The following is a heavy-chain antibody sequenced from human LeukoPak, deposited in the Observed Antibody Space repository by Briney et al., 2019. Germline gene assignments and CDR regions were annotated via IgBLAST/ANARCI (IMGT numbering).Heavy chain of an antibody. CDR1: GFTYSRYW. Sequence: RGSLRLTCAASGFTYSRYWMHWVRQVPGKGLVWVARLKCEESYTFYADSVKGRFTISRDNAKNTLYLQMNSLRAEDTAVYYCASQADSAYGDYNWGQGTLVTVSS. V-gene: IGHV3-74*01. J-gene: IGHJ4*02. D-gene: IGHD4-17*01. CDR2: LKCEESYT. CDR3: ASQADSAYGDYN.